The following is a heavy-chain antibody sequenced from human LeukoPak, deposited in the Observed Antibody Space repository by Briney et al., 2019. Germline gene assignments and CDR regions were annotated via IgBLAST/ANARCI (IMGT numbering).Heavy chain of an antibody. CDR2: ISGGADRA. D-gene: IGHD6-6*01. J-gene: IGHJ4*02. CDR1: GFTFSSYA. V-gene: IGHV3-23*01. Sequence: PGGSLRLSCVASGFTFSSYAMSWVRQAPGKGLEWVSGISGGADRAYYADSVKGRFTISGDNSKNTLHLQMNSLRVEDTAVYYCAKDVWYSTSSIDYWGQGTLVTVSS. CDR3: AKDVWYSTSSIDY.